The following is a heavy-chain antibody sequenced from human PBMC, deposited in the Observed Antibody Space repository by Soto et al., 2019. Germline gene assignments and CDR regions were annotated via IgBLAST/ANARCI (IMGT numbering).Heavy chain of an antibody. CDR2: ISSRSSTI. Sequence: GGSLRLSCAASGFTFSSYSMNWVRQAPGKGLEWVSYISSRSSTIYYADSGKGRFTISRDNAKNSLYLQMNSLRAEDTAVYYCARDASYGSGSYDYCGQGTLVTVSS. CDR1: GFTFSSYS. D-gene: IGHD3-10*01. V-gene: IGHV3-48*01. CDR3: ARDASYGSGSYDY. J-gene: IGHJ4*02.